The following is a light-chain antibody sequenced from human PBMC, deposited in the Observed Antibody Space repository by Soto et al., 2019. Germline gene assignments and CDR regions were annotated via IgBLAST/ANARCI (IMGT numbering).Light chain of an antibody. Sequence: DIQMTQSPSSLSASVGDRVTLTCRASQTITTYLSWYQQKPGQAPKLLIYTASNLQSGVPSRFSGRASGTDFTLTISSLQPEDFATYYCQQSYSTPRTFGQGTRVDFK. CDR3: QQSYSTPRT. CDR2: TAS. CDR1: QTITTY. J-gene: IGKJ1*01. V-gene: IGKV1-39*01.